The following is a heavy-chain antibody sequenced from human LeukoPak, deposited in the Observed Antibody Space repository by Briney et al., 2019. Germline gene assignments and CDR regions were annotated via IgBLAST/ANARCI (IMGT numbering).Heavy chain of an antibody. CDR2: IRNDGSNK. CDR3: ARTVSFGMDV. J-gene: IGHJ6*02. Sequence: AGGSLRLSCAASGFTFSTYGMHRVRQAPGKGLEWLAFIRNDGSNKYYADSVKGRFTNSRDNSKNTVYLQMDSLRTEDTAVYYCARTVSFGMDVWGQGTTVTVSS. CDR1: GFTFSTYG. D-gene: IGHD1-1*01. V-gene: IGHV3-30*02.